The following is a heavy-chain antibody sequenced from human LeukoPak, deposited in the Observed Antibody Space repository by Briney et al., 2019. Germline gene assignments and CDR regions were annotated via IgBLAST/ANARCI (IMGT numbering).Heavy chain of an antibody. V-gene: IGHV4-34*10. D-gene: IGHD6-13*01. J-gene: IGHJ5*02. Sequence: SETLSLTCAVYGGSFSGYYWSWIRQPPGKGLEWIGEINHSGSTYYADSVKGRFTISRDNSKNTLYLQMNSLRAEDTAVYYCAKVGPTAAAYGDLDPWGQGTLVTVSS. CDR1: GGSFSGYY. CDR3: AKVGPTAAAYGDLDP. CDR2: INHSGST.